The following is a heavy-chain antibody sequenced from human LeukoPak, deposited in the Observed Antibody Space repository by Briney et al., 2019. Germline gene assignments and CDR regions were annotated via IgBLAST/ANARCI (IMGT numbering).Heavy chain of an antibody. CDR2: INHSGST. D-gene: IGHD3-3*01. J-gene: IGHJ4*02. CDR1: GGSFSGYY. V-gene: IGHV4-34*01. Sequence: SQTLSLTCAVYGGSFSGYYWSWIRQPPGKGLEWIGEINHSGSTNYHPSLKSRVTISVDTSKNQFSLKLSSVTAADTGVYYCARGRRYDFWSGYGGRYFDYWGQGTLVTVSS. CDR3: ARGRRYDFWSGYGGRYFDY.